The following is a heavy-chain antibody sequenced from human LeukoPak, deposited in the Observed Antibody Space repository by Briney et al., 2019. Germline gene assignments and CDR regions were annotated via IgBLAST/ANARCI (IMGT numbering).Heavy chain of an antibody. CDR3: ARDTDSSGYYNDAFDI. Sequence: ASVKVSFKASGYTFTNFGISWVRQAPGQGLEWMGWISTYNGNTNYAQKLQGRVTMTTDTSTSTAYMELRSLRSDDTAVYYCARDTDSSGYYNDAFDIWGQGTMVTVSS. V-gene: IGHV1-18*01. CDR1: GYTFTNFG. D-gene: IGHD3-22*01. J-gene: IGHJ3*02. CDR2: ISTYNGNT.